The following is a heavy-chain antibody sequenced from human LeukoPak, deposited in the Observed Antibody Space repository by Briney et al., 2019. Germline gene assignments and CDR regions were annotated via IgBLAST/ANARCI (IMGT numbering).Heavy chain of an antibody. V-gene: IGHV5-51*01. Sequence: GGSLKISCKGSGYSFTSYWIGWVRQMPGKGLEWLGIIYPGDSDTRYSPSFQGQVTISADKSISTAYLQWSSLKASDTTMYYCARQLPPPSSGAFDIWGQGTMVTVSS. D-gene: IGHD2-15*01. CDR1: GYSFTSYW. J-gene: IGHJ3*02. CDR2: IYPGDSDT. CDR3: ARQLPPPSSGAFDI.